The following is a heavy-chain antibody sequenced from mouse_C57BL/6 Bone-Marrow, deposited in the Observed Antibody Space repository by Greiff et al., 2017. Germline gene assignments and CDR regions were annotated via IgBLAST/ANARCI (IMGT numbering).Heavy chain of an antibody. CDR2: IYPGSGNT. CDR1: GYTFTDYY. V-gene: IGHV1-76*01. Sequence: ESGAELVRPGASVKLSCKASGYTFTDYYINWVKQRPGQGLEWIARIYPGSGNTYYNEKFKGKATLTAEKSSSTAYMQLSSLTSEDSAVYFCARYPGDYYAMDYWGQGTSVTVSS. CDR3: ARYPGDYYAMDY. J-gene: IGHJ4*01.